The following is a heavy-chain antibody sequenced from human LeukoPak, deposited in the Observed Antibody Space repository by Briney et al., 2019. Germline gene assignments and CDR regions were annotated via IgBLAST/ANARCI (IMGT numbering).Heavy chain of an antibody. J-gene: IGHJ6*03. V-gene: IGHV3-74*01. CDR1: GFTFSSYW. D-gene: IGHD1-7*01. CDR3: ARGGDNWNLAYYYYYYYMDV. Sequence: GGSLRLSCAASGFTFSSYWMRWVRQAPGKGLVWVSRINSDGSSTSYADSVKGRFTISRDNAKNTLYLQMNSLRAEDTAVYYCARGGDNWNLAYYYYYYYMDVWGKGTTVTVSS. CDR2: INSDGSST.